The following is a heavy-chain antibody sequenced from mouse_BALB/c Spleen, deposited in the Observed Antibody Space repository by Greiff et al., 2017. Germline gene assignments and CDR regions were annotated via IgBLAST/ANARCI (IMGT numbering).Heavy chain of an antibody. V-gene: IGHV2-9-2*01. CDR2: IWTGGGT. J-gene: IGHJ4*01. CDR1: GFSLTSYD. CDR3: VRYDYDGYYAMDY. D-gene: IGHD2-4*01. Sequence: VKLQQSGPGLVAPSQSLSITCTVSGFSLTSYDISWIRQPPGKGLEWLGVIWTGGGTNYNSAFMSRLSISKDNSKSQVFLKMNSLQTDDTAIYYCVRYDYDGYYAMDYWGQGTSVTVSS.